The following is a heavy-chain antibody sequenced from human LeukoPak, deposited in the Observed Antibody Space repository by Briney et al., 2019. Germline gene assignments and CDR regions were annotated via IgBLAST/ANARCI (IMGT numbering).Heavy chain of an antibody. CDR1: GYTFTGYY. CDR3: ARGQYCSSTSCYHNWFDP. CDR2: INPNSGGT. D-gene: IGHD2-2*01. V-gene: IGHV1-2*02. Sequence: SVKVSCKPSGYTFTGYYMHWVRQAPGQGLEWMGWINPNSGGTNYAQKFQGRVTMTRDTSISTDYMELSRLRSDDTAVYYCARGQYCSSTSCYHNWFDPWGQGTLVTVSS. J-gene: IGHJ5*02.